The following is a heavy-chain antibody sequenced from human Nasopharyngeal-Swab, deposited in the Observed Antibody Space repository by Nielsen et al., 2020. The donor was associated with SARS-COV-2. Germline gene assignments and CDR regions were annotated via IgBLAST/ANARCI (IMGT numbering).Heavy chain of an antibody. CDR1: GGSISSGSYY. J-gene: IGHJ3*02. CDR2: IYTSGST. V-gene: IGHV4-61*02. CDR3: ARDPGLQLLGAFDI. D-gene: IGHD2-2*01. Sequence: SETLSLTCTVSGGSISSGSYYWSWIRQPAGKGLEWIGRIYTSGSTNSNPSLKSRVTISVDTSKNQFSLKLSSVTAADTAVYYCARDPGLQLLGAFDIWGQGTMVTVSS.